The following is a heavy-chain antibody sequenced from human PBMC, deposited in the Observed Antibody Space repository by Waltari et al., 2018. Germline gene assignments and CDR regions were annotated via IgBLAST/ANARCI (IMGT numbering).Heavy chain of an antibody. CDR1: GYTFTGYY. V-gene: IGHV1-2*02. D-gene: IGHD5-12*01. J-gene: IGHJ4*02. CDR3: ARVGEEMATIKGRSWVY. Sequence: QVQLVQSGAEVKKPGASVKVSCKASGYTFTGYYMHWVRQAPGQGLEWMGWINPNRGGTNYAQKFQGRVTMTRDTSISTAYMELSRLRSDDTAVYYCARVGEEMATIKGRSWVYWGQGTLVTVSS. CDR2: INPNRGGT.